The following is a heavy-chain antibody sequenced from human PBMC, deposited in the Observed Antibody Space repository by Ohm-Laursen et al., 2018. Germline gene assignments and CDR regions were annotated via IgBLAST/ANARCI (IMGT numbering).Heavy chain of an antibody. CDR1: GFIFSEYS. V-gene: IGHV3-23*01. CDR3: AKGDYDFWSGYPFDY. J-gene: IGHJ4*02. CDR2: IGGDGGSP. Sequence: GSLRLSCTASGFIFSEYSMSWVRQAPGRGLEWVSEIGGDGGSPQYADSVKGRFTISRDNSKSTLYLQLNSLRAEDTAVYYCAKGDYDFWSGYPFDYWGQGTLVTVSS. D-gene: IGHD3-3*01.